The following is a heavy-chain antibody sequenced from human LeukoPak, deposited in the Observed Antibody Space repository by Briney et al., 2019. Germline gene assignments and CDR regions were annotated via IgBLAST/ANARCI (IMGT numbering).Heavy chain of an antibody. CDR1: GYSFTSYW. D-gene: IGHD3-10*01. CDR2: IYPGDSDT. J-gene: IGHJ5*02. Sequence: GESLKISCKGSGYSFTSYWIGWVRQMPGKGLEWMGIIYPGDSDTRYSPSFQGQVTISADKSISTAYLQWSSLRAEDTAVNYCARGTATRGYNWFDPWGQGTLVTVSS. CDR3: ARGTATRGYNWFDP. V-gene: IGHV5-51*01.